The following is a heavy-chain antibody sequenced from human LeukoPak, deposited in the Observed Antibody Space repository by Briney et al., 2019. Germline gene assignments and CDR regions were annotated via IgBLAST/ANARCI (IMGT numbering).Heavy chain of an antibody. CDR2: IKYDGSEK. Sequence: GGSLRLSCAASGFTFSSYWMSWVRQAPGKGLEWVANIKYDGSEKQYVDSVRGRFTISRDNAKNSLYLQMNSLRAEDTAIYFCAKCAYYYENSGWCHAFDIWGQGTVVTVSS. J-gene: IGHJ3*02. CDR1: GFTFSSYW. V-gene: IGHV3-7*03. CDR3: AKCAYYYENSGWCHAFDI. D-gene: IGHD3-22*01.